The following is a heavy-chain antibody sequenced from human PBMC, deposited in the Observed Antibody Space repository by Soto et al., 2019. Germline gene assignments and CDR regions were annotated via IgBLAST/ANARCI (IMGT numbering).Heavy chain of an antibody. Sequence: HLVGSLRLSCAGSGFTFSSYAMSWVRQAPGRGLEWVSAISGSGGSTYYADSVKGRFTISRDNSKNTLYLQMNSLRAEDTTVYYCAKAKRGTERYYGMDVWGQGTTVTVSS. D-gene: IGHD1-1*01. J-gene: IGHJ6*02. CDR2: ISGSGGST. CDR1: GFTFSSYA. V-gene: IGHV3-23*01. CDR3: AKAKRGTERYYGMDV.